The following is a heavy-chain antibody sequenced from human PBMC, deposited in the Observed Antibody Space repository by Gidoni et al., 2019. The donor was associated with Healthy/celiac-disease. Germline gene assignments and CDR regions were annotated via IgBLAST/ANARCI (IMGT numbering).Heavy chain of an antibody. CDR2: ISYDGSNK. CDR1: GFTFSSYA. V-gene: IGHV3-30-3*01. Sequence: QVQLVESGGGVVQPGRSLRLSCAASGFTFSSYAMHWVRQAPGKGLEWVAVISYDGSNKYYADSVKGRFTISRDNSKNTLYLQMNSLRAEDTAVYYCARDSVILTGHMGGFDYWGQGTLVTVSS. J-gene: IGHJ4*02. CDR3: ARDSVILTGHMGGFDY. D-gene: IGHD3-9*01.